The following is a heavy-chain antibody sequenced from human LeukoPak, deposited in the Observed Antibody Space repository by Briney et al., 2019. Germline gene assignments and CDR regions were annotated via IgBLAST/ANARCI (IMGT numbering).Heavy chain of an antibody. V-gene: IGHV4-39*07. Sequence: SETLSLTCTVSGCSISRSSYYWGWLRQPPGKGLEWIGSIYYSGSTYYNPSLKSRVTISVDRSKNQFSLKLSSVTAADTAVYYCARDPCGGDCYSAFDYWGQGTLVTVSS. J-gene: IGHJ4*02. CDR2: IYYSGST. CDR1: GCSISRSSYY. CDR3: ARDPCGGDCYSAFDY. D-gene: IGHD2-21*02.